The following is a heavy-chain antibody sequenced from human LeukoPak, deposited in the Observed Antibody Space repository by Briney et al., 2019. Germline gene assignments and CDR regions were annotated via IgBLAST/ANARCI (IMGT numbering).Heavy chain of an antibody. CDR1: GGTFSSYT. J-gene: IGHJ5*02. CDR3: ARAPWGSNWFDP. Sequence: ASVKVSCKASGGTFSSYTISRVRQAPGQGLEWMGWISAYNGNTNYAQKLQGRVTMTTDTSTSTAYMELRSLRSDDTAVYYCARAPWGSNWFDPWGQGTLVTVSS. CDR2: ISAYNGNT. D-gene: IGHD7-27*01. V-gene: IGHV1-18*01.